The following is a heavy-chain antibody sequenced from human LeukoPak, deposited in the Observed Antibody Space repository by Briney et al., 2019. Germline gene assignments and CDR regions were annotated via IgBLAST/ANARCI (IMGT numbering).Heavy chain of an antibody. CDR3: ARETWFGELLVHFDL. CDR1: GYTFTSYG. J-gene: IGHJ2*01. V-gene: IGHV1-18*01. D-gene: IGHD3-10*01. Sequence: ASVKVSCKASGYTFTSYGISWVRQAPGQGLEWMGWISAHNGNTNYAQKLQGRVTMTTDTSTSTAYMELRSLRSDDTAVYYCARETWFGELLVHFDLWGRGTLVTVSS. CDR2: ISAHNGNT.